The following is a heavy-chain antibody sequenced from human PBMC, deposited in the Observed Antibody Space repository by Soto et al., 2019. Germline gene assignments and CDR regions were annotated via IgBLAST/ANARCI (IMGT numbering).Heavy chain of an antibody. CDR3: ARDRLVRGANNWFDP. CDR1: GYTFTSYA. J-gene: IGHJ5*02. D-gene: IGHD3-10*01. CDR2: INAGNGNT. V-gene: IGHV1-3*01. Sequence: ASVKVSFKASGYTFTSYAMHWVRQAPGQRLEWMGWINAGNGNTKYSQKFQGRVTITRDTSASTAYMELSSLRSEDTAVYYCARDRLVRGANNWFDPWGQGTLVTVSS.